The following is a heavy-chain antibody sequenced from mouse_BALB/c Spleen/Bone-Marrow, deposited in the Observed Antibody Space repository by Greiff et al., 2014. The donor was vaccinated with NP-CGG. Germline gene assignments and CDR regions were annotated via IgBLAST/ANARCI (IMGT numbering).Heavy chain of an antibody. CDR1: GFTFRDYL. V-gene: IGHV5-12*02. CDR2: ISNGGGST. Sequence: LKESGGGLVPPGGAPKLSFATSGFTFRDYLMYLVRPTPEKRVGGVAYISNGGGSTYYPDTVKGRFTISRDNAKNTLYLQMSRLKSEDTAMYYCARPLYDGYYVAYWGQGTLVTVSA. D-gene: IGHD2-3*01. CDR3: ARPLYDGYYVAY. J-gene: IGHJ3*01.